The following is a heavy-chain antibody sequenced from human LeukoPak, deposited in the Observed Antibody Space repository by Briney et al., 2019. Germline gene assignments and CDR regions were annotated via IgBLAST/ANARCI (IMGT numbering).Heavy chain of an antibody. CDR3: ARNKRADI. V-gene: IGHV3-7*01. J-gene: IGHJ3*02. Sequence: GGSLRLSCAASGFSFSDYWMSWVRQAPGKGLEWVANIKQDGSDKNYVDSVKGRFTISRDNAKNSLSLQMISLRAEDTALYYCARNKRADIWGQGTMVTVSS. CDR2: IKQDGSDK. CDR1: GFSFSDYW. D-gene: IGHD1/OR15-1a*01.